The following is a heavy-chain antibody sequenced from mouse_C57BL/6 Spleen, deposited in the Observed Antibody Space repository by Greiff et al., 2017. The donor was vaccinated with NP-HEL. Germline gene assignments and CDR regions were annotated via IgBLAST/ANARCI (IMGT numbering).Heavy chain of an antibody. D-gene: IGHD3-2*02. CDR3: ARGSSGYFDY. J-gene: IGHJ2*01. Sequence: VQGVESGAELARPGASVKLSCKASGYTFTSYGISWVKQRTGQGLEWIGEIYPRSGNTYYNEKFKGKATLIAAKSSSTAYIALRSLTSKDSAVYFCARGSSGYFDYWGQGTTLTVSS. V-gene: IGHV1-81*01. CDR1: GYTFTSYG. CDR2: IYPRSGNT.